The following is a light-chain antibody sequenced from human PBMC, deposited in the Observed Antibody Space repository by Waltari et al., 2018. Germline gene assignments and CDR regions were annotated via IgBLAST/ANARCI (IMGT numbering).Light chain of an antibody. CDR2: DND. CDR1: SPHIGSNF. J-gene: IGLJ2*01. Sequence: HSVLTQPPSVSAAPGQTVTISCSGGSPHIGSNFVSWYQQLPGTAPKFLIYDNDKRPSGIPDRFSGSKSGTSATLGITGLQTGDEADYYCATWDSSLRVVLFGGGTKLTVL. CDR3: ATWDSSLRVVL. V-gene: IGLV1-51*01.